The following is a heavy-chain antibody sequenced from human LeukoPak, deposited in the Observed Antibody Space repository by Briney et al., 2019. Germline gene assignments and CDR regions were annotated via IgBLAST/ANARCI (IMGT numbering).Heavy chain of an antibody. Sequence: SETLSLTCTVSGGSISSYYWSWIRQPPGKGLEWIGYIYYSGSTNYNPSLKSRVTISVDTSKNQFSLKLSSVTAADTAVYYCAGNVRRIAPVFWGQGTQVTVSS. CDR1: GGSISSYY. CDR2: IYYSGST. V-gene: IGHV4-59*01. D-gene: IGHD2-21*01. CDR3: AGNVRRIAPVF. J-gene: IGHJ4*02.